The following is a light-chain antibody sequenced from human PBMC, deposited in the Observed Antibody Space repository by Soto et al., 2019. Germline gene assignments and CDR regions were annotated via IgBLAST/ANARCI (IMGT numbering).Light chain of an antibody. V-gene: IGKV1-8*01. CDR2: AAS. CDR1: QGISSY. J-gene: IGKJ2*03. CDR3: QHGYVAPYS. Sequence: AIRLTQSPSSLSAFPGDQVTLTCRASQGISSYLAWYQQKPGKAPKLLIYAASTLQSGVPSRFTGSGSETDFTLTIRSLQPEDFATYYCQHGYVAPYSFGQGTKVDI.